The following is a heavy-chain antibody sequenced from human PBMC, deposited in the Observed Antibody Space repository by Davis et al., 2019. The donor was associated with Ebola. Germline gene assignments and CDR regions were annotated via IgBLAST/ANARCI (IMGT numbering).Heavy chain of an antibody. CDR3: ARAIGLLEYYYYYGMDV. J-gene: IGHJ6*02. D-gene: IGHD2-15*01. V-gene: IGHV3-11*04. Sequence: LKISCAASGFTVSSNYMSWIRQAPGKGLEWVSYISSSGSTIYYADSVKGRFTISRDNSKNTLYLQMNSLRAEDTAVYYCARAIGLLEYYYYYGMDVWGQGTTVTVSS. CDR1: GFTVSSNY. CDR2: ISSSGSTI.